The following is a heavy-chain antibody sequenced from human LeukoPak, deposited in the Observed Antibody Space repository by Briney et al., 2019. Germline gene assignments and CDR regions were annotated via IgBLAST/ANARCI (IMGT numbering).Heavy chain of an antibody. CDR1: GGSISSYY. Sequence: PSETLSLTCTVSGGSISSYYWSWIRQPAGKGLEWIGRIYTSGSTNYNPSLKSRVTISVDKSKNQFSLKLSSVTAADTAVYYCARGGLAVRPGYFDYWGQGTLVTVSS. J-gene: IGHJ4*02. D-gene: IGHD6-6*01. V-gene: IGHV4-4*07. CDR3: ARGGLAVRPGYFDY. CDR2: IYTSGST.